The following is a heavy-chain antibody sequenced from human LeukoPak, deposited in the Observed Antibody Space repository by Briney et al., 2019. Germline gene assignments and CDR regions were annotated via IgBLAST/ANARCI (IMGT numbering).Heavy chain of an antibody. CDR3: ARGFLAVATDYYGMDV. V-gene: IGHV4-34*01. CDR1: GGSFSGYY. J-gene: IGHJ6*02. Sequence: SETLSLTCAVYGGSFSGYYWSWIRQPPGKGLEWIGEINHSGSTNYNPSLKSRITISVDTSKNQFSLKLSSVTAADTAVYYCARGFLAVATDYYGMDVWGQGTTVTVSS. CDR2: INHSGST. D-gene: IGHD5-12*01.